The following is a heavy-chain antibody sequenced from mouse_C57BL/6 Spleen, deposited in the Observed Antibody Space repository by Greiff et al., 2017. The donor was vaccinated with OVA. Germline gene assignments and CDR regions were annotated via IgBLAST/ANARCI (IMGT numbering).Heavy chain of an antibody. CDR3: ARREYGGFAY. J-gene: IGHJ3*01. CDR1: GYTFTSYW. CDR2: IHPNSGST. Sequence: VQLQQPGAELVKPGASVKLSCKASGYTFTSYWMHWVKQRPGQGLEWIGMIHPNSGSTNYNEKFKSKATLTVDESSSTAYMQLSSLTSEDSAVYYCARREYGGFAYWGQGTLVTVSA. V-gene: IGHV1-64*01. D-gene: IGHD2-10*02.